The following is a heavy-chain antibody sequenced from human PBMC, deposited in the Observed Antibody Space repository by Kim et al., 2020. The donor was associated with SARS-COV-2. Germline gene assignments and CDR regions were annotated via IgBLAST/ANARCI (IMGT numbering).Heavy chain of an antibody. D-gene: IGHD2-8*01. V-gene: IGHV4-59*01. J-gene: IGHJ3*02. CDR3: AYSYSTKPRAFDI. Sequence: NPSLKSRVTISVDTSKSQFSLKLSSVSAADTAVYDCAYSYSTKPRAFDIWGQGTMVTVSS.